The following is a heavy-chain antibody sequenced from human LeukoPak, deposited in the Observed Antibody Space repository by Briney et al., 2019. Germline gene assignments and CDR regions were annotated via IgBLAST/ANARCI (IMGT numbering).Heavy chain of an antibody. CDR3: AKDGGLWVSAHWGDS. V-gene: IGHV3-23*01. D-gene: IGHD7-27*01. CDR2: ITTSDGNT. CDR1: GFTFSSYT. J-gene: IGHJ4*02. Sequence: GGSLRLSCAASGFTFSSYTMSWVRQAPGQGLEWVSTITTSDGNTYYADSVKGRFTVSRDNSKNTLFLQMNSLRAEDTAVYYCAKDGGLWVSAHWGDSWGRGTLVTVSS.